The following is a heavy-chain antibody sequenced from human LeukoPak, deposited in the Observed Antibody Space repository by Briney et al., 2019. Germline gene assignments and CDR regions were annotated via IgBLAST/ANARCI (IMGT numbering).Heavy chain of an antibody. CDR3: ARVARYYYYGMDV. D-gene: IGHD5-12*01. Sequence: SVKVSCKASGYTFTSYAISWVRQAPGQGLEWMGRIIPIFGTANYAQKFQGRVTITADESTSTAYMELSSLRSEDTAVYYCARVARYYYYGMDVWGQGTTVTVSS. CDR1: GYTFTSYA. V-gene: IGHV1-69*13. CDR2: IIPIFGTA. J-gene: IGHJ6*02.